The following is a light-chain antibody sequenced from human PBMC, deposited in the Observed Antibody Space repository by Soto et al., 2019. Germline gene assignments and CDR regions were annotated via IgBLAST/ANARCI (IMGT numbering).Light chain of an antibody. Sequence: DIQMTQSPSTLSASIGDRVTITCRASQSLNSWLAWYQQKPGKAPKLLIYKASNLESGVPSRFSGSGSGTEFTLTISSLQPDDSATYYCQQYIDYFTFGGGTTVEIK. CDR2: KAS. CDR3: QQYIDYFT. V-gene: IGKV1-5*03. J-gene: IGKJ4*01. CDR1: QSLNSW.